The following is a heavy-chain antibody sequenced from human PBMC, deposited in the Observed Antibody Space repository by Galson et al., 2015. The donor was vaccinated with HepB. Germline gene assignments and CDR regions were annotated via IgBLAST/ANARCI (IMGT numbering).Heavy chain of an antibody. CDR1: GYTFTSYG. CDR3: ARNRGGVLYGSGSYADY. J-gene: IGHJ4*02. Sequence: SVKVSCKASGYTFTSYGISWVRQAPGQGLEWTGWISAYNGNTNYAQKLQGRVTMTTDTSTSTAYMELRSLRSDDTAVYYCARNRGGVLYGSGSYADYWGQGTLVTVSS. V-gene: IGHV1-18*04. CDR2: ISAYNGNT. D-gene: IGHD3-10*01.